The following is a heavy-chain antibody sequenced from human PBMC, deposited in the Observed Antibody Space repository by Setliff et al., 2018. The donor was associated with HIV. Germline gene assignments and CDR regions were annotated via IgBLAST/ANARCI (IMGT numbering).Heavy chain of an antibody. J-gene: IGHJ6*03. CDR2: ISFDGRKK. V-gene: IGHV3-30-3*02. D-gene: IGHD3-10*01. Sequence: GGSLRLSCAASGFTFSNCALHWVRQAPGKGLEWVAVISFDGRKKDYADSVKGRFTISRDNSKNTLFLQMNSLRAEDTAVYYCAKNGQLLWFGELSYGYYYYMDVWGKGTTVTVSS. CDR3: AKNGQLLWFGELSYGYYYYMDV. CDR1: GFTFSNCA.